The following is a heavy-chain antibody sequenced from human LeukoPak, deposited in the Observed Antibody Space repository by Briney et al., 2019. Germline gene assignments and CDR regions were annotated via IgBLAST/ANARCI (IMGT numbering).Heavy chain of an antibody. Sequence: GGSLRLSCAASGFTFSSYSMNWVRQAPGMGLEWVSSISSSSSYIYYADSVKGRFTISRDNAKNSLYLQMNSLRAEDTAVYYCARFMEDDSSGYDYWGQGTLVTVSS. D-gene: IGHD3-22*01. CDR3: ARFMEDDSSGYDY. V-gene: IGHV3-21*01. J-gene: IGHJ4*02. CDR1: GFTFSSYS. CDR2: ISSSSSYI.